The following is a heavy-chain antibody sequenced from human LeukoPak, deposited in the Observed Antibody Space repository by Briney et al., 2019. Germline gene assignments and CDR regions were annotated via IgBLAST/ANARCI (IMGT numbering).Heavy chain of an antibody. Sequence: GGSRRLSCAASGFTFSDYVLGGVRKAPGKGRKWVSAISSRGGSTSYADSVMGRCTIFRENSGNTLYLQMNSLRAEDAAIYYCIRGDGSPPLGKWGQGTLVTVSS. D-gene: IGHD5-24*01. V-gene: IGHV3-23*01. J-gene: IGHJ4*02. CDR1: GFTFSDYV. CDR2: ISSRGGST. CDR3: IRGDGSPPLGK.